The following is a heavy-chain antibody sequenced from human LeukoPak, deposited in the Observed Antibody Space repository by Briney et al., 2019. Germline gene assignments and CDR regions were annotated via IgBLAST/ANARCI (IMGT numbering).Heavy chain of an antibody. CDR1: GFTFSESW. D-gene: IGHD1-26*01. J-gene: IGHJ4*02. CDR3: AKKGATTGDFDY. CDR2: ISGSGGDT. V-gene: IGHV3-23*01. Sequence: GGSLRLSCVVSGFTFSESWMSWVRQAPGKGPEWVSAISGSGGDTYYADSVKGRFTISRDNSKNTLYLQMNSLRAEDTAVYYCAKKGATTGDFDYWGQGTLVTVSS.